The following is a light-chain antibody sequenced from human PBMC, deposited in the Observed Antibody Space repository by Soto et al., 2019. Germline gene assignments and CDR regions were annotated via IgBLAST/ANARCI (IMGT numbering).Light chain of an antibody. Sequence: TQSPSSLSASVGDRVTITCRANQNLGDGRLAWYQQKPGQPPTLLIYDASTRATGIPDRFSGSGSGTDFTLTISRLEPEDFAVYYCQEHASIFGQGTRLEIK. V-gene: IGKV3-20*01. CDR2: DAS. CDR1: QNLGDGR. J-gene: IGKJ5*01. CDR3: QEHASI.